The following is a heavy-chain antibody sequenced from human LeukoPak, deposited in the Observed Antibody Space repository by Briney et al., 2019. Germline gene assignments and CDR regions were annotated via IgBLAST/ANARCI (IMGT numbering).Heavy chain of an antibody. J-gene: IGHJ4*02. CDR2: IYTGGNT. V-gene: IGHV3-53*01. Sequence: PGGSLRLSCAASGFTVSSNYMSWVRQAPGKGLEWVSVIYTGGNTYYAASVKGRFTIPRDFSKNTVFLHMNSLRAEDTAMYYCARGDDSGYYDYFDYWGQGALVTVSS. CDR3: ARGDDSGYYDYFDY. CDR1: GFTVSSNY. D-gene: IGHD3-22*01.